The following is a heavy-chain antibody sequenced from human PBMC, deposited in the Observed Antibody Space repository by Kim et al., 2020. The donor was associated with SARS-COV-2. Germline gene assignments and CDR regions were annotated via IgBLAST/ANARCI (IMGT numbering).Heavy chain of an antibody. Sequence: GGSLRLSCAASGFTFSSYSMNWVRQAPGKGLEWVSSISSSSSYIYYADSVKGRFTISRDNAKNSLYLQMNSLRAEDTAVYYCARDMVRGVIITGYYYYYGMDVWGQGTTVTVSS. V-gene: IGHV3-21*01. CDR3: ARDMVRGVIITGYYYYYGMDV. CDR2: ISSSSSYI. J-gene: IGHJ6*02. CDR1: GFTFSSYS. D-gene: IGHD3-10*01.